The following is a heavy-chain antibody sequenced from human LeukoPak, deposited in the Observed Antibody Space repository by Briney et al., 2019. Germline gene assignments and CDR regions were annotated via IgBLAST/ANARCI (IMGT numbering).Heavy chain of an antibody. D-gene: IGHD3-10*01. CDR3: ARGAPIGESPEGFDY. CDR1: GFTFSSYD. Sequence: GGSLRLSCAASGFTFSSYDMHWVRQVTGRGLEWVSAIDTVSNTYYPGSVKGRFTISRENAKNSVYLQMNSLRAGDTAVYYCARGAPIGESPEGFDYWGQGTLVTVSS. CDR2: IDTVSNT. V-gene: IGHV3-13*01. J-gene: IGHJ4*02.